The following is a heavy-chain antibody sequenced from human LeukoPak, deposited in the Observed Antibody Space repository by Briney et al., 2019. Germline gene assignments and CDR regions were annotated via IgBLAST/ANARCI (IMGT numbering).Heavy chain of an antibody. J-gene: IGHJ4*02. CDR1: GGSFSGYY. D-gene: IGHD3-10*01. Sequence: SETLSLTCAVYGGSFSGYYWSWIRQPPGKGLEGIGEINHSGSTNYNPSLNSRVTISVDTSKNQFSLKLSSVTAADTAVYYCARLPLLVRGVLDYWGQGTLVTVSS. CDR2: INHSGST. V-gene: IGHV4-34*01. CDR3: ARLPLLVRGVLDY.